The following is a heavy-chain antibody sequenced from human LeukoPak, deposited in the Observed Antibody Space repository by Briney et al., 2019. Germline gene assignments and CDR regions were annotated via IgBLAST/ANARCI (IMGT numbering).Heavy chain of an antibody. D-gene: IGHD3-9*01. Sequence: GGSLRLACAAAGFTFSSYAMSWVRQAPGKWLEWVSAISGGGGSTYYADSVKGRFTISRGNSKNTLYLQMNSLRAEDTAVYYCAKGPYYDILTGYYYYFDYWGQGTLVTVSS. CDR1: GFTFSSYA. V-gene: IGHV3-23*01. CDR3: AKGPYYDILTGYYYYFDY. J-gene: IGHJ4*02. CDR2: ISGGGGST.